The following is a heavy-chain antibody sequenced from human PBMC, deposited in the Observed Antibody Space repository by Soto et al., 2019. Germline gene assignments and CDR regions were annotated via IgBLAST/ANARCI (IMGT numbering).Heavy chain of an antibody. J-gene: IGHJ6*02. V-gene: IGHV1-69*13. Sequence: SVKVSCKASGGSFSSYAISWVRQAPGQGLEWMGGIIPIVGTGNYAQNFQGRVTITADESTSTAYMELSSLRSEDTAMYYCARDLRAAGRPGMDVWGQGTTVTVPS. CDR1: GGSFSSYA. CDR2: IIPIVGTG. D-gene: IGHD6-13*01. CDR3: ARDLRAAGRPGMDV.